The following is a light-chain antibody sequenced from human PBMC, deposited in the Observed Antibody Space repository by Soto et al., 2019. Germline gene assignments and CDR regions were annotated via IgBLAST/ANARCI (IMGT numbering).Light chain of an antibody. J-gene: IGKJ1*01. CDR2: GAS. CDR1: QSAGNF. V-gene: IGKV3-20*01. Sequence: EIVMTQSPATLSVSPGETASLSCRASQSAGNFLAWYQQKPGQAPRLLIYGASSRATGIPDRFSGSGSGTDFTLTISRLEPEDFAVYYCQQYAGSRTFGQGTKVDIK. CDR3: QQYAGSRT.